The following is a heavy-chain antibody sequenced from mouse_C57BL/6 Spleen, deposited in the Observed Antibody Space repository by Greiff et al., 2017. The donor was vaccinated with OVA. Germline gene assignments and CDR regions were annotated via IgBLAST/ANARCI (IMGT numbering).Heavy chain of an antibody. V-gene: IGHV1-80*01. CDR1: GYAFSSYW. Sequence: QVQLQQSGAELVKPGASVKISCKASGYAFSSYWMNWVKQRPGKGLEWIGQIYPGDGDTNYNGKFKGKATLTEDKSSRTAYMPLSSLTSEDSAVYFCARDYSNYRFAYWGQGTLVTVSA. J-gene: IGHJ3*01. D-gene: IGHD2-5*01. CDR3: ARDYSNYRFAY. CDR2: IYPGDGDT.